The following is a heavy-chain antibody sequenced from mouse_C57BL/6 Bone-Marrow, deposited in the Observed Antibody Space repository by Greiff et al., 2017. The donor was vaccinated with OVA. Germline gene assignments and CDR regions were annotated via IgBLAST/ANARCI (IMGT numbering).Heavy chain of an antibody. D-gene: IGHD2-5*01. CDR3: ARDYYSNPYYAMDY. CDR1: GFTFSSYA. J-gene: IGHJ4*01. Sequence: EVKLVESGGGLVKPGGSLKLSCAASGFTFSSYAMSWVRQTPEKRLEWVATISDGGSYTYYPDNVKGRFTISRDNAKNNLYLQMSHLKSEDTAMYYCARDYYSNPYYAMDYWGQGTSVTVSS. V-gene: IGHV5-4*01. CDR2: ISDGGSYT.